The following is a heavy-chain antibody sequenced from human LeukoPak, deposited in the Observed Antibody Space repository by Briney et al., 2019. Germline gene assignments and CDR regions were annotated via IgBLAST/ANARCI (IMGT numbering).Heavy chain of an antibody. Sequence: PGGSLRLSCAASGFTFSNYLMHWVRQAPGKGLVWVSRITSDGSSTHYADSVKGRFTISRDNTKNTLYLQMNSLTAEGTAVYYCVCLGYCTTSSCQPWGQGTLVTVSS. D-gene: IGHD2-2*01. J-gene: IGHJ4*02. CDR3: VCLGYCTTSSCQP. CDR1: GFTFSNYL. V-gene: IGHV3-74*01. CDR2: ITSDGSST.